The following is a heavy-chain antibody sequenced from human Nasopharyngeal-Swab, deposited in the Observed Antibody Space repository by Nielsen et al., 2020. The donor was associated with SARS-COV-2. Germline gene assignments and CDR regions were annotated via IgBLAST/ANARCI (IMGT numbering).Heavy chain of an antibody. J-gene: IGHJ4*02. V-gene: IGHV3-23*01. D-gene: IGHD6-19*01. CDR1: GFTFSSYA. Sequence: ETLSLTCAASGFTFSSYAMSWVRQAPGKGLEWVSAISGSGGSTYYADSVKGRFTISRDNSKNTLYLQMNSLRAEDTAVYYCAKEGLIAVAGSDYWGQGTLVTVSS. CDR3: AKEGLIAVAGSDY. CDR2: ISGSGGST.